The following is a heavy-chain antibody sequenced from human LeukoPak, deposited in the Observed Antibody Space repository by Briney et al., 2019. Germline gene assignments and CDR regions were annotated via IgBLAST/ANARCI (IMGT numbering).Heavy chain of an antibody. CDR3: ARQESRNYYYEGLDY. D-gene: IGHD3-22*01. J-gene: IGHJ4*02. V-gene: IGHV3-30*04. CDR1: GFSFSSYA. Sequence: GGSLRLSYAASGFSFSSYAIHWVRQAPGKGLEWVALISYNGGKKDYADSVKGRFTIDRDNSKNTVYLQMNSLRPDDTAIYFCARQESRNYYYEGLDYWGQGNLVTVSS. CDR2: ISYNGGKK.